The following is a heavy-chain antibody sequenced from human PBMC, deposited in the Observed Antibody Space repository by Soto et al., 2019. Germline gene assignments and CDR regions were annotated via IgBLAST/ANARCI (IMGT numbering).Heavy chain of an antibody. CDR1: GGSFSSGGYS. D-gene: IGHD2-15*01. V-gene: IGHV4-31*03. Sequence: QVQLQESGPGLVKPSQTLSLTCTVSGGSFSSGGYSWSWIRQQPGKGLEWIGYISNSGSTYYNPCLKSRVTTSVDTSKNQFSLMLSSVTAADTAVYSGAGGVLHWGQGTLITVSS. CDR2: ISNSGST. J-gene: IGHJ4*02. CDR3: AGGVLH.